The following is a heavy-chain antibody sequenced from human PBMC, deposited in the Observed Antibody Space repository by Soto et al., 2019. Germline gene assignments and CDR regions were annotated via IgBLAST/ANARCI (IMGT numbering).Heavy chain of an antibody. Sequence: QMQVVQSGPEVKKPGTSVAVSCKTSGIIFSNSAVQWVRQARGQRLEWLGYIIIAGGGTKYSQNLQGKITITRDMSTNTAYMELSSLRSEDTAIYYCAAELYRGGRCCSFDIWGQGTMITVSS. CDR3: AAELYRGGRCCSFDI. V-gene: IGHV1-58*01. J-gene: IGHJ3*02. D-gene: IGHD2-15*01. CDR1: GIIFSNSA. CDR2: IIIAGGGT.